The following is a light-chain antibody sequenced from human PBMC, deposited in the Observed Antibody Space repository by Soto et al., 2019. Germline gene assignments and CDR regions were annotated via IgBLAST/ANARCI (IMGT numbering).Light chain of an antibody. CDR1: QSVRSSY. CDR2: GAS. V-gene: IGKV3-20*01. CDR3: QQYGSSSNT. Sequence: EIVLTQSPGTLSLSPGERATLSCRASQSVRSSYLAWYQQKPGQAPRLLIYGASSRATGIPDRFSGSGSGTDFTLTISRLEPEDFAVYYCQQYGSSSNTFGQGTKLEIK. J-gene: IGKJ2*01.